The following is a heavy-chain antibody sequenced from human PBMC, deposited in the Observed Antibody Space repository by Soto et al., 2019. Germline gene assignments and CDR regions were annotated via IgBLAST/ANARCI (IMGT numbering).Heavy chain of an antibody. CDR1: GFTFSNFA. J-gene: IGHJ4*02. V-gene: IGHV3-30-3*01. CDR3: VRDVIIVAAE. D-gene: IGHD6-13*01. Sequence: QVQLVESGGGVVQPGRSLRLSCAASGFTFSNFAMHWVRQAPGKGLEWVAVMSYDGSNKYYADSLKGRFTISRDNSKNTLYLQMNSLRTEDTAVYYCVRDVIIVAAEWGQGTLVTVSS. CDR2: MSYDGSNK.